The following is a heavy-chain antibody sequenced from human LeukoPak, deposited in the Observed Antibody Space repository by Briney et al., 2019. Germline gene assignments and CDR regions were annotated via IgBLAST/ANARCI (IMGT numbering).Heavy chain of an antibody. D-gene: IGHD3-22*01. J-gene: IGHJ4*02. V-gene: IGHV4-59*08. CDR2: IYYSGST. Sequence: PSETLSLNCTVSGLSISSYYWSWIRQPPGKGLEWIGYIYYSGSTNYNPSLKSRFTISVDTSKNQFSLKLSSVTAADTAVYYCVNYYDSSDYQQPNHFDYWGQGTLVTVSS. CDR3: VNYYDSSDYQQPNHFDY. CDR1: GLSISSYY.